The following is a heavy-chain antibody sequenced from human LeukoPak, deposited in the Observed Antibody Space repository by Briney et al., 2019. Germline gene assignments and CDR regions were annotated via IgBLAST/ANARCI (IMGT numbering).Heavy chain of an antibody. Sequence: SETLSLTCTVSGGSISSGRYYWSWIRQPAGKGLEWIGHIYYSGSTNYNPSLKSRVTISVDTSKNQFSLKLSSVTAADTAVYYCARSGGNNYYYYYMDVWGKGTTVTVSS. D-gene: IGHD4-23*01. CDR1: GGSISSGRYY. J-gene: IGHJ6*03. CDR2: IYYSGST. V-gene: IGHV4-61*10. CDR3: ARSGGNNYYYYYMDV.